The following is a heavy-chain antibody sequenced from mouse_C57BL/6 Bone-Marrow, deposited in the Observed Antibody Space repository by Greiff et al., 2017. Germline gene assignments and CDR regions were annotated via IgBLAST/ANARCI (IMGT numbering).Heavy chain of an antibody. CDR3: ARRDYYGSRGSY. J-gene: IGHJ2*03. Sequence: VQLQQSGAELVRPGASVKLSCKASGYTFTSYGISWVKQRPGQGLEWIGEIYPRSGNTNYNEKFKGKATLTADKSSTTAYIELRSLTSENSAVYVSARRDYYGSRGSYWGQGTSLTVSA. CDR2: IYPRSGNT. V-gene: IGHV1-81*01. D-gene: IGHD1-1*01. CDR1: GYTFTSYG.